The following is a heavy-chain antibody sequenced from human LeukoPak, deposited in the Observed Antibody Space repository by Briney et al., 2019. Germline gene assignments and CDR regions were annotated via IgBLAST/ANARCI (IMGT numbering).Heavy chain of an antibody. D-gene: IGHD7-27*01. CDR3: ARDPWGYWYFDL. CDR2: ISRSGSTI. J-gene: IGHJ2*01. V-gene: IGHV3-48*03. CDR1: GFTFSNYE. Sequence: GGSLRLSCAGSGFTFSNYEMNWVRQAPGKGLEWVSYISRSGSTIYYAESVKGRFTISRDYAKNSLYLQMNSLRAEDTAVYYCARDPWGYWYFDLWGRGTLVTVPS.